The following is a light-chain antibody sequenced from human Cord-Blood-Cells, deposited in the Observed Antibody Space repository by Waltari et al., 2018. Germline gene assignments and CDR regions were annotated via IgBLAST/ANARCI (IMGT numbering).Light chain of an antibody. V-gene: IGKV3-20*01. CDR2: GAS. CDR1: QRVSSSY. Sequence: IVLTQSPGTLSLSPGERATPSCRASQRVSSSYLAWYQQTPGQAPRLLTYGASSRATGIPDRFSGSGSGTDFTLTISRLEPEDFAVYYCQQYGSSYTFGQGTKLEIK. CDR3: QQYGSSYT. J-gene: IGKJ2*01.